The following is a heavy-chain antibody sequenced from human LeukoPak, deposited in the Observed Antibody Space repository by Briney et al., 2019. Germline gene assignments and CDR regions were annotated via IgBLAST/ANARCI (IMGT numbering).Heavy chain of an antibody. Sequence: PSETLSLTCAVYGGSFSGYYWSWIRQPPGKGLEWIGEINHSGSTNYNPPLKSRVTISVDTSKNQFSLKLSSVTAADTAVYYCARLWGSSGDYFDYWGQGTLVTVSS. V-gene: IGHV4-34*01. CDR3: ARLWGSSGDYFDY. D-gene: IGHD7-27*01. CDR1: GGSFSGYY. J-gene: IGHJ4*02. CDR2: INHSGST.